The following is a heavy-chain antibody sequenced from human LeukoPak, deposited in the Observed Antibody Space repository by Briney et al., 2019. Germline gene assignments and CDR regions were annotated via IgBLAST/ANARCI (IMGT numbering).Heavy chain of an antibody. CDR1: GYSISSGYY. V-gene: IGHV4-38-2*02. Sequence: TTSETLSLTCTVSGYSISSGYYWGWIRQPPGKGLERIGTIYHSGSTYYNPSLKSRVTISVDTSKNQFSLKLTSVTAADTAVYYCARVREYCSSTICYRYYFDYWGQGTLVTVSS. CDR3: ARVREYCSSTICYRYYFDY. D-gene: IGHD2-2*01. CDR2: IYHSGST. J-gene: IGHJ4*02.